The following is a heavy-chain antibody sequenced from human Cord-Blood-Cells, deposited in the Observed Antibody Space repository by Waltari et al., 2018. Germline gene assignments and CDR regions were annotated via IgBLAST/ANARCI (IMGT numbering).Heavy chain of an antibody. CDR1: GGSISSSSYY. Sequence: QLQLQESGPGLVKPSATLSLTCTVSGGSISSSSYYWGWIRQPPGKGLEWIGSIYYSGSTYYNPSLKSRVTISVDTSKNQFSLKLSSVTAADTAVYYCASKRAAGIDYWGQGTLVTVSS. D-gene: IGHD6-13*01. CDR2: IYYSGST. CDR3: ASKRAAGIDY. V-gene: IGHV4-39*01. J-gene: IGHJ4*02.